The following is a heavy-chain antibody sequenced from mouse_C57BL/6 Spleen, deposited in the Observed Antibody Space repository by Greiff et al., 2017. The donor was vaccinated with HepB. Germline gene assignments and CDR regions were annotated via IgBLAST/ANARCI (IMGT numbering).Heavy chain of an antibody. CDR3: AREGYYEGFDY. V-gene: IGHV9-4*01. J-gene: IGHJ2*01. CDR1: GYTFTTAG. CDR2: INTNSGEP. D-gene: IGHD1-1*01. Sequence: QVQLKESGPELKKPGETVKISCKASGYTFTTAGMQWVQEMPGKGFKWIGWINTNSGEPKYAEDFKGRFAFSLETSASTAYLQISNRKNEDTATYFCAREGYYEGFDYWGQGTTLTVSS.